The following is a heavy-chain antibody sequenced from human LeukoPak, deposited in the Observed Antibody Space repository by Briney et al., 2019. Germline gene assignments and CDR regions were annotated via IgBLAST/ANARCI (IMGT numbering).Heavy chain of an antibody. Sequence: ASVKVSCKASGYTFTGYYMYWVRQAPGQGLEWMGWINPNSGGTNYAQKFQGRVTMTRNTSISTAYMELSSLRSEDTAVYYCASNYGDYFDYWGQGTLVTVSS. V-gene: IGHV1-2*02. D-gene: IGHD4-17*01. CDR1: GYTFTGYY. CDR3: ASNYGDYFDY. CDR2: INPNSGGT. J-gene: IGHJ4*02.